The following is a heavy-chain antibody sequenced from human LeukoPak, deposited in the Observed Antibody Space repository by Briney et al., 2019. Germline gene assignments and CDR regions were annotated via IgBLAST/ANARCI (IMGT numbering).Heavy chain of an antibody. CDR2: IDPSDSYT. V-gene: IGHV5-10-1*01. J-gene: IGHJ3*02. Sequence: GESLKISCKGSGYSFTSYWISWVRQMPGKGLEWMGRIDPSDSYTNYSPSFQGHVTISADKSISTAYLQWSSLKASDTAMYYCARGGYDILTGHPSRTPGVDAFDIWGQGTMVTVSS. D-gene: IGHD3-9*01. CDR3: ARGGYDILTGHPSRTPGVDAFDI. CDR1: GYSFTSYW.